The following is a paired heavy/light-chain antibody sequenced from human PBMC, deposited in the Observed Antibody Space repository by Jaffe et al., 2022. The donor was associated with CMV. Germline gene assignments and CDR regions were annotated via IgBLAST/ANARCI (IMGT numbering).Heavy chain of an antibody. CDR3: AKAVRVKAVAEKQQGFDY. CDR1: GFTFSDYA. V-gene: IGHV3-23*01. CDR2: IVGSGVTT. D-gene: IGHD3-10*01. Sequence: EAQLLESGGGLVQPGGSLRLSCVASGFTFSDYAMSWVRQAPGKGLEWVSSIVGSGVTTDHADSVKGRLTISRDNSKNTLYLQMNSLRVEDTAVYYCAKAVRVKAVAEKQQGFDYWGQGTLVTVSS. J-gene: IGHJ4*02.
Light chain of an antibody. J-gene: IGLJ3*02. CDR3: FSSDNSGPQRGV. CDR1: ALPENH. CDR2: EDS. V-gene: IGLV3-10*01. Sequence: SYELTQPPSVSVSPGQTAKITCSGDALPENHAFWYQQKSGQAPVLVIYEDSRRPYGIPQKFSGSSSGTMATLTISGAQVDDEADYYCFSSDNSGPQRGVFGGGTKLTVL.